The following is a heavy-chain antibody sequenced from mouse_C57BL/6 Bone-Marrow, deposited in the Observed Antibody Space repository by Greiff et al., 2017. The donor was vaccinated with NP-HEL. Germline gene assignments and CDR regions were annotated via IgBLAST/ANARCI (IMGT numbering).Heavy chain of an antibody. D-gene: IGHD1-1*01. CDR1: GYTFTSYW. Sequence: QVQLQQSGAELVKPGASVKLSCKASGYTFTSYWMQWVKQRPGQGLEWIGEIDPSDSYTNYNQKFKGKATLTVDTSSSTAYMQLSSLTSEVSAVYYCAREGYYGSSSGWGQGTLVTVSA. V-gene: IGHV1-50*01. CDR2: IDPSDSYT. J-gene: IGHJ3*01. CDR3: AREGYYGSSSG.